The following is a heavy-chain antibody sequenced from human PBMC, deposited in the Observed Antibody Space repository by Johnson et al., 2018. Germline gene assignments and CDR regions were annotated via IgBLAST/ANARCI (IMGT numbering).Heavy chain of an antibody. J-gene: IGHJ4*02. D-gene: IGHD3-10*01. Sequence: QVQLVQSGGGVVQPGRSLRLSCAASGFNFSTYGMHWVRQAPGKGLEWVAVVWFDGGNKYYGDSVKGRFTISRDISKNTLYLQMNSLRAEDTAVYFCGGEGVAWFGELAFFDYWGQGTLVTVSS. CDR1: GFNFSTYG. V-gene: IGHV3-33*01. CDR2: VWFDGGNK. CDR3: GGEGVAWFGELAFFDY.